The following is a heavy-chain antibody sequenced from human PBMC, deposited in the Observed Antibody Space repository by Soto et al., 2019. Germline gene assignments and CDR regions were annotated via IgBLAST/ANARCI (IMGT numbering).Heavy chain of an antibody. CDR3: ARVKSAYGSGSYYAKFFDY. CDR1: GGSISSYY. J-gene: IGHJ4*02. D-gene: IGHD3-10*01. V-gene: IGHV4-59*08. CDR2: IYYSGST. Sequence: SETLSLTCTVSGGSISSYYWSWIRQPPGKGLEWIGYIYYSGSTNYNPSLKSRVTISVDTSKNQFSLKLSSVTAADTAVYYCARVKSAYGSGSYYAKFFDYWGQGTLVTVSS.